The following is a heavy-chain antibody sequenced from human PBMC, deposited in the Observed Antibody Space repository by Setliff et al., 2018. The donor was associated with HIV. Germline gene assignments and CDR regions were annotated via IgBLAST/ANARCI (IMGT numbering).Heavy chain of an antibody. Sequence: ASVKVSCKASGYPFTGYYLHWVRQAPGQGLEWMGWINPNSGGTDYAQKFQGRVTMTRDTSITTAYMDLSRLASVDTAVYYCARVTHTGRGLAYWGQGTLVTVSS. CDR3: ARVTHTGRGLAY. V-gene: IGHV1-2*02. D-gene: IGHD2-15*01. CDR2: INPNSGGT. J-gene: IGHJ4*02. CDR1: GYPFTGYY.